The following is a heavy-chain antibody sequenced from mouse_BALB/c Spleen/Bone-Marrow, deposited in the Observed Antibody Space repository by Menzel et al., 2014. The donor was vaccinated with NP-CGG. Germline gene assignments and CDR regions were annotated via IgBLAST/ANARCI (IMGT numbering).Heavy chain of an antibody. D-gene: IGHD2-4*01. Sequence: EVMLVESGGGLVQPGGSLKLSCAASGFTFSSYGMSWVRQTPDKRLEMIATINVNGDTTYHPDSVKGRFTISRDNVKNTLYLQMSSLKSEDTAMYYCARGYDYSSWFAYWGQGTLVTVLA. CDR1: GFTFSSYG. CDR2: INVNGDTT. V-gene: IGHV5-6-3*01. CDR3: ARGYDYSSWFAY. J-gene: IGHJ3*01.